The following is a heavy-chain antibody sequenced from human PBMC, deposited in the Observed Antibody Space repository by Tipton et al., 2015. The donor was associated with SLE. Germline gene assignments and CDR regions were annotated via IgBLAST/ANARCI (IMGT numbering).Heavy chain of an antibody. CDR3: ARRNILTGYCDY. Sequence: VQLVQSGAEVKKPGESLKISCKGSGFSFPTSWITWVRQMPGKGLEWMGIIYPGDSDTKYSPSFRGNVTISADKSINTAYLQWNSLKASDTAVYYCARRNILTGYCDYWGQGTLVTVSS. J-gene: IGHJ4*02. CDR1: GFSFPTSW. D-gene: IGHD3-9*01. V-gene: IGHV5-51*03. CDR2: IYPGDSDT.